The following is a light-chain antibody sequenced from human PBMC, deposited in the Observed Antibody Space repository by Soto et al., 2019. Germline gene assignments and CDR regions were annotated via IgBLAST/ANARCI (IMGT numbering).Light chain of an antibody. CDR2: AAS. CDR1: QGISSY. V-gene: IGKV1-9*01. Sequence: IQLTQSPSSLSASVGDRVTITCRASQGISSYLAWYQQKPGKAPNLLIYAASTLQRGVPSRFSDSGSGTDFNLTISSLQPEDFATYYCQQLNSYPPTFGGGTKVEIK. CDR3: QQLNSYPPT. J-gene: IGKJ4*01.